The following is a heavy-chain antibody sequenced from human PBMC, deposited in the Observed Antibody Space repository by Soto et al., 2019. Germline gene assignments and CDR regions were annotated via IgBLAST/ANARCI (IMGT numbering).Heavy chain of an antibody. V-gene: IGHV3-21*01. Sequence: GGSLRLSCAASGFTFSSYGMHWVSSISSSSYIYYADSVKGRFTISRDNAKNSLYLQMNSLRAEDTAVYYCARGPSGYDYWGQGTLVTVSS. D-gene: IGHD5-12*01. CDR1: GFTFSSYG. CDR2: ISSSSYI. J-gene: IGHJ4*02. CDR3: ARGPSGYDY.